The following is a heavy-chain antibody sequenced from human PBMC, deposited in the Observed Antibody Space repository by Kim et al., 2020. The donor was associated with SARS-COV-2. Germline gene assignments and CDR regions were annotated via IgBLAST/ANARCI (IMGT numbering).Heavy chain of an antibody. CDR3: ARDRDSSGYYPLEAFDI. CDR1: GYTFTSYA. V-gene: IGHV7-4-1*02. J-gene: IGHJ3*02. D-gene: IGHD3-22*01. Sequence: ASVKVSCKASGYTFTSYAMNWVRQAPGRGLEWMGWINTNTGNPTYAQGFTGRFVFSLDTSVSTAYLQISSLKAEDTAVYYCARDRDSSGYYPLEAFDIWGQGTMVTVSS. CDR2: INTNTGNP.